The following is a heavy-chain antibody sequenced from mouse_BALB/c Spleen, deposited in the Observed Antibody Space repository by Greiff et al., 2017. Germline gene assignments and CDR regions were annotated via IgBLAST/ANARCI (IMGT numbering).Heavy chain of an antibody. CDR1: GFSLSRYS. D-gene: IGHD1-1*01. CDR2: IWGGGST. CDR3: ARTPYYYGSSYVGYFDV. J-gene: IGHJ1*01. Sequence: QVQLKESGPGLVAPSQSLSITCTVSGFSLSRYSVHWVRQPPGKGLEWLGMIWGGGSTDYNSALKSRLSISKDNSKSQVFLKMNSLQTDDTAMYYCARTPYYYGSSYVGYFDVWGAGTTVTVSS. V-gene: IGHV2-6-4*01.